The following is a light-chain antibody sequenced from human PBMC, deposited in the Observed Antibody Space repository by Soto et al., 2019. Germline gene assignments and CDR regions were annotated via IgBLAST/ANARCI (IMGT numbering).Light chain of an antibody. CDR1: SSDVGGYNY. V-gene: IGLV2-11*01. Sequence: QSVLTQPRSVSASPGQSVTISCTGTSSDVGGYNYVSWYQQHPGKAPKMLIYDVNKRPSGVPDRFSASRSGNTASLTISGLQAEDEADYYCYSYAGSNGVLFGGGAKLTVL. CDR3: YSYAGSNGVL. CDR2: DVN. J-gene: IGLJ2*01.